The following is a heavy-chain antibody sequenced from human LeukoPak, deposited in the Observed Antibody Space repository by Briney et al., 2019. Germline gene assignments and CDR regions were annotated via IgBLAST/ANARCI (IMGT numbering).Heavy chain of an antibody. D-gene: IGHD6-13*01. V-gene: IGHV3-21*01. CDR3: ARGTRQQVDYFDY. J-gene: IGHJ4*01. Sequence: GGSLRPSCAASGFSFSLYSMTWVRQAPGKGLEWVSSISSSSSYKFYADSVKGRFTISRDNAKNSLYLQMNSLRAEDTAVYYCARGTRQQVDYFDYWGQGTLVTVSS. CDR2: ISSSSSYK. CDR1: GFSFSLYS.